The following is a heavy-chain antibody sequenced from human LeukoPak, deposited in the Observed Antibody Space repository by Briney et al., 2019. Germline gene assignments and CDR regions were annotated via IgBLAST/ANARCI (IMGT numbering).Heavy chain of an antibody. J-gene: IGHJ6*02. CDR1: GFTFSSYE. CDR2: ISSSGSTI. V-gene: IGHV3-48*03. Sequence: PGGSLRLSCAASGFTFSSYEMNWVRQAPGKGLEWVSYISSSGSTIYYADSVKGRFTISRDNAKNSLYLQMNSLRAEDTAVYYCARETRTTYYYYGMDVWGQGTLVTVSS. CDR3: ARETRTTYYYYGMDV. D-gene: IGHD4-11*01.